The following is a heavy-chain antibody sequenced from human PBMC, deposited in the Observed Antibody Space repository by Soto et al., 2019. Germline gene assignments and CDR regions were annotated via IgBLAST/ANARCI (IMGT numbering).Heavy chain of an antibody. CDR1: GGSISSSSYY. D-gene: IGHD6-19*01. CDR2: IYYSGST. Sequence: QLQLQESGPGLVKPSETLSLTCTVSGGSISSSSYYWGWIRQPPGKGLEWIGSIYYSGSTYYNPSLKSRVTISVDTSKNQFSLKLSSVTAADTAVYYCARRPGIAVAGLDYWGQGTLVTVSS. V-gene: IGHV4-39*01. CDR3: ARRPGIAVAGLDY. J-gene: IGHJ4*02.